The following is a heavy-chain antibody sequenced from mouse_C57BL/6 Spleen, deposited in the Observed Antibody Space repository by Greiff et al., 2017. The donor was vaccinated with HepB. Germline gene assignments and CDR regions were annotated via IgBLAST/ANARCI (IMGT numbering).Heavy chain of an antibody. CDR1: GFSLSTFGMG. CDR3: ARAIWLRQHYAMDY. CDR2: IWWDDDK. Sequence: VKLVESGSGILQPSQTLSLTCTFSGFSLSTFGMGVVWIRQPSGMGLEWLAHIWWDDDKYYNPDLKRSLTIPKAASKNQVLLKIANVDTADTATYYCARAIWLRQHYAMDYWGQGTSVTVSS. V-gene: IGHV8-8*01. J-gene: IGHJ4*01. D-gene: IGHD2-2*01.